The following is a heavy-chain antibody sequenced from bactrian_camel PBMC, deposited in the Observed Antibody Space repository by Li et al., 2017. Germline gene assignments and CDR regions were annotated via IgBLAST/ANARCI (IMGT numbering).Heavy chain of an antibody. V-gene: IGHV3S44*01. Sequence: VQLVESGGGSAQAGGSLRLSCAYRGDPICMGWFRQAPGNEREGVAILDADVKDWYADSVKGRFTIARENAENTVYLQMNDLRTDDTGMYYCAFRRSQYCSPEPHDYPDWGQGTQVTVS. CDR2: ILDADVKD. CDR1: GDPIC. J-gene: IGHJ4*01. CDR3: AFRRSQYCSPEPHDYPD. D-gene: IGHD1*01.